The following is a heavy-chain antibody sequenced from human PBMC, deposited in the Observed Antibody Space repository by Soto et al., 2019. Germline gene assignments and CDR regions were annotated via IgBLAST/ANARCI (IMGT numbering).Heavy chain of an antibody. CDR1: GECIAGCY. D-gene: IGHD1-1*01. CDR3: ARVPPSAGIPPNVFDP. V-gene: IGHV4-34*01. CDR2: INHSGST. J-gene: IGHJ5*02. Sequence: VEGECIAGCYWSRINKTPGKGLEWIGEINHSGSTNYNPSLKSRVTISVDTSKNQFSLKLSSVTAADTAVYYCARVPPSAGIPPNVFDPWGQGTLVTVS.